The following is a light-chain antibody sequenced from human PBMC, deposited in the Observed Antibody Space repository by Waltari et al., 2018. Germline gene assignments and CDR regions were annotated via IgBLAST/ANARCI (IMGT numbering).Light chain of an antibody. CDR2: GNN. CDR3: SSRDSSASPGL. CDR1: SLRTSY. Sequence: SFALTQDPAVSVALGQTVRITCQGASLRTSYASWYQQKSGQAPLLVLFGNNKRPSGIPDRFSGYNSESTTTLTITGAQAEDEADYCCSSRDSSASPGLFARGTKVTVL. J-gene: IGLJ2*01. V-gene: IGLV3-19*01.